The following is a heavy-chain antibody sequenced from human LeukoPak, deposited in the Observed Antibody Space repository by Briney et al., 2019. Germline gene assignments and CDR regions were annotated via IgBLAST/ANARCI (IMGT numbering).Heavy chain of an antibody. CDR2: IKSKTDGGTT. Sequence: GGSLRLSCAASGFTFSNAWMSWVRQAPGKGLEWVGRIKSKTDGGTTDHAAPVKGRFTISRDDSKNTLYLQMNSLKTEDTAVYYCTTGVEYSSSWYDDYWGQGTLVTVSS. CDR1: GFTFSNAW. V-gene: IGHV3-15*01. CDR3: TTGVEYSSSWYDDY. J-gene: IGHJ4*02. D-gene: IGHD6-13*01.